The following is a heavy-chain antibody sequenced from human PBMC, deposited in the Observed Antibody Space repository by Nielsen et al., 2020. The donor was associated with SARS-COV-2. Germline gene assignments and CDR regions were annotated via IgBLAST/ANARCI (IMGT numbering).Heavy chain of an antibody. CDR2: IGTAGDT. Sequence: GESRKISCAASGFTFSSYDMHWVRQATGKGLEWVSAIGTAGDTYYPGSVKGRFTISRENAKNSLYLQMNSLRAGDTAVYYCARGGGYDLFVDYWGQGTLVTVSS. D-gene: IGHD5-12*01. CDR1: GFTFSSYD. CDR3: ARGGGYDLFVDY. V-gene: IGHV3-13*04. J-gene: IGHJ4*02.